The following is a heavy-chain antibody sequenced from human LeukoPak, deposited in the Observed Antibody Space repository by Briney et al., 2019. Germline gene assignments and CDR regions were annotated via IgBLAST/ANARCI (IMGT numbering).Heavy chain of an antibody. Sequence: GASVKVSCKASGGTFNSYAISWVRQAPGQGLEWMGGIIPIFGTANYAQKFQGRVTITTDESTSTAYMELSSLRSEDTAVYYCARGGYCSSTSCSSAEYFQHWGQGTLVTVST. CDR1: GGTFNSYA. V-gene: IGHV1-69*05. J-gene: IGHJ1*01. D-gene: IGHD2-2*01. CDR2: IIPIFGTA. CDR3: ARGGYCSSTSCSSAEYFQH.